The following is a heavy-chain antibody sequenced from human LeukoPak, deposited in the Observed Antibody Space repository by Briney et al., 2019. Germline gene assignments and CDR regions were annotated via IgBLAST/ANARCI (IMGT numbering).Heavy chain of an antibody. CDR1: GFTFNNYA. CDR2: ITGSGGRT. CDR3: AKSSLVVPYDY. D-gene: IGHD6-6*01. V-gene: IGHV3-23*01. Sequence: GVSLRLSCAASGFTFNNYAMSWVRQAPGKGLEWVSTITGSGGRTYYADSVKGRFTISRDNSKNTLYLQMDSLRADDTAVYYCAKSSLVVPYDYWGQGTLVTVSS. J-gene: IGHJ4*02.